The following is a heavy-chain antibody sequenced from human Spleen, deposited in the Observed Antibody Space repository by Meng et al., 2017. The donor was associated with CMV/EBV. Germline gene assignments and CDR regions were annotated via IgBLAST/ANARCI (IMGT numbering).Heavy chain of an antibody. J-gene: IGHJ6*02. V-gene: IGHV4-61*08. Sequence: SETLSLTCSVSGGSVNSAGYYWSWIRQPPGKGLEWIGYIYYSGTTNYNPSLDSRVTISIDTSNNQFSLRLTSVTAAGTAMYYCARETAVPGPNYYYYQGLDVWGQGTTVTVSS. CDR3: ARETAVPGPNYYYYQGLDV. CDR2: IYYSGTT. CDR1: GGSVNSAGYY. D-gene: IGHD6-19*01.